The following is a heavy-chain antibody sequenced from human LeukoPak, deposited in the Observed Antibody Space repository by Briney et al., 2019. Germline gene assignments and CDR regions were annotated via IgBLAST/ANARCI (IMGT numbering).Heavy chain of an antibody. CDR1: GGSISSSSYY. Sequence: SETLFLTCSVSGGSISSSSYYWGWIRQPPGKGLEWIGSIYYSGSTYYNPTLKSRVTISVDTSKNQFSLKLSSVTAADTAVYYCARDFSVAATVTTPRGMDVWGQGTTVTVSS. D-gene: IGHD4-17*01. J-gene: IGHJ6*02. CDR3: ARDFSVAATVTTPRGMDV. CDR2: IYYSGST. V-gene: IGHV4-39*07.